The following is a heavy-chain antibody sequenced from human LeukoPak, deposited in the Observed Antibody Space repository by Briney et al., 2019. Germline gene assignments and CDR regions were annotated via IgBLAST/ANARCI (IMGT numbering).Heavy chain of an antibody. CDR3: ARSHMVATSTAYYFDY. CDR2: IIPIFGTA. D-gene: IGHD5-12*01. V-gene: IGHV1-69*05. CDR1: GGTFSSYA. Sequence: ASVKVSCKASGGTFSSYAISWVRQAPGQGLEWMGRIIPIFGTANYAQKFQGRVTITTDESTSTAYMELSSLRSEDTAVYYCARSHMVATSTAYYFDYWGQGTLVTVSS. J-gene: IGHJ4*02.